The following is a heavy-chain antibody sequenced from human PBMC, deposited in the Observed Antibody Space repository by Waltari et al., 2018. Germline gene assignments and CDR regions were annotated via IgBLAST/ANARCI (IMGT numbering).Heavy chain of an antibody. Sequence: EVQLVESGGGLVQPGGSLRLSCAASGFIFSSYAMSGVRQAPGKGLEWVSAVSGSGGGTYYADSVKGRFTISRDNSKNALYLQINSLRAEDTAVYYCAKEKDGSSGWFNAFGIWGQGTVVTVSS. J-gene: IGHJ3*02. CDR2: VSGSGGGT. V-gene: IGHV3-23*04. CDR3: AKEKDGSSGWFNAFGI. D-gene: IGHD6-19*01. CDR1: GFIFSSYA.